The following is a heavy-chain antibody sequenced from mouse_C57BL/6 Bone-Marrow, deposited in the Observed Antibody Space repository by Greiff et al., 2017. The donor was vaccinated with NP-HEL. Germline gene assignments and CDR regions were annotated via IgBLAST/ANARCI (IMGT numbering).Heavy chain of an antibody. CDR2: IDPENGDT. CDR3: TTPYYYGSSGWYFDV. CDR1: GFNITDDY. D-gene: IGHD1-1*01. V-gene: IGHV14-4*01. Sequence: VQLQQSGAELVRPGASVKLSCTASGFNITDDYMHWVKQRPEQGLEWIGWIDPENGDTEYASKFQGKATITADTSSNTAYLQLSSLTSEDTAVYDCTTPYYYGSSGWYFDVWGTGTTVTVSS. J-gene: IGHJ1*03.